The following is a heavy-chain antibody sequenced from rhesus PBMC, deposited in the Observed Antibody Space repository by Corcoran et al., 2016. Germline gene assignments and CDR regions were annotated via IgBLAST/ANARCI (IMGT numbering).Heavy chain of an antibody. Sequence: QLQLQESGPGLVKPSETLSLTCAVSGGSISGYWWSWIRQPPGKGLEWIGGIDSSGSTDYNPSLKSRVTISRDTSKNQFSLKLSSVTAADTAVYYCARDENTVIAEYFEFWGQGALVTVSS. CDR3: ARDENTVIAEYFEF. V-gene: IGHV4-165*01. CDR1: GGSISGYW. D-gene: IGHD4-23*01. J-gene: IGHJ1*01. CDR2: IDSSGST.